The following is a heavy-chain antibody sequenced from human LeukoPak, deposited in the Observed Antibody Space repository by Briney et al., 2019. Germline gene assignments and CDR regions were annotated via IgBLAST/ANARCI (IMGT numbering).Heavy chain of an antibody. Sequence: SETLSLTCAVYGGSFSGYYWSWIRQPPGKGLEWIGEINHSGSTNYNPSLKSRVTMSVDTSKNQFSLKLSSVTAADTAVYYCARVYYDFWSGPVDYWGQGTLVTVSS. V-gene: IGHV4-34*01. CDR2: INHSGST. D-gene: IGHD3-3*01. CDR3: ARVYYDFWSGPVDY. CDR1: GGSFSGYY. J-gene: IGHJ4*02.